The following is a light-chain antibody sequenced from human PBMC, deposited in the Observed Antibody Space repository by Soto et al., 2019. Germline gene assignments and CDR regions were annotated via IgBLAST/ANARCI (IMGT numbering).Light chain of an antibody. J-gene: IGKJ1*01. CDR2: DAS. Sequence: ENVLSQSPATLSLSPGESATLSCMASQSVSNYVAWYQQKPGQAPRLLIYDASNRATGIPARFSGSGSGTGFTLTISSLEPEDFAVYYCHQRKSWPRTFGQGTKVDI. V-gene: IGKV3-11*01. CDR3: HQRKSWPRT. CDR1: QSVSNY.